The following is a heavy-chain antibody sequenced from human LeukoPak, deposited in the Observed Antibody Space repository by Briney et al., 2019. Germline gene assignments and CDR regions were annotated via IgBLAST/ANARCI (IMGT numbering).Heavy chain of an antibody. CDR2: ISWNSGSI. D-gene: IGHD2-2*01. J-gene: IGHJ3*02. CDR1: GFTFDDYA. V-gene: IGHV3-9*01. CDR3: ANHCSSTSFYGAFDI. Sequence: PGGSLRLSCAASGFTFDDYAMHWVRQAPGKGLEWVSGISWNSGSIGYADSVKGRFTISRDNAKNSLYLQMNSLRAEDTALYYCANHCSSTSFYGAFDIWGQGTMVTVSS.